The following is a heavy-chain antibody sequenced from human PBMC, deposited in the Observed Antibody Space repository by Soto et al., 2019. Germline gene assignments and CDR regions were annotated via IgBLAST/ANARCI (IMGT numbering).Heavy chain of an antibody. Sequence: PGGSLRLSCAASGFTFSSHAMSWVRQAPGKGLEWVTAISGSGGSTYYADSVKGRFTISRDNSKNTLYLQMNSLRAEDTAVYYCAKDPVLRYFDWPPANWFDPWGQGTLVTVSS. CDR3: AKDPVLRYFDWPPANWFDP. J-gene: IGHJ5*02. CDR2: ISGSGGST. CDR1: GFTFSSHA. V-gene: IGHV3-23*01. D-gene: IGHD3-9*01.